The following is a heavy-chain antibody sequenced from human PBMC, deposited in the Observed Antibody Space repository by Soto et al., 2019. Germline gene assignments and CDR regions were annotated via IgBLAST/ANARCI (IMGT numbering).Heavy chain of an antibody. D-gene: IGHD6-25*01. CDR1: GGSISSSSYY. J-gene: IGHJ4*02. Sequence: PSETLSLTCTVSGGSISSSSYYWGWIGQPPGKGLEGIGSIYYSGSTYYNPSLKSRVTISVDTSKNQFSLKLSSVTAADTAVYYGAAPWIAAARNSDYWGQGSLVTVSS. CDR3: AAPWIAAARNSDY. V-gene: IGHV4-39*01. CDR2: IYYSGST.